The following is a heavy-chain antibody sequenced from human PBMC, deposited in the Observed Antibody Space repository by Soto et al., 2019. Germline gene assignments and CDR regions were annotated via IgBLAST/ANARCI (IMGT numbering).Heavy chain of an antibody. Sequence: QVQLVESGGGVVQPGRSLRLSCAASGFTFSSYGMHWVRQAPGKGLEWVAVIWYDGSNKYYADSVKGRFTISRDNSKNTLYLQMNSLRAEDTAVYYCARARTSRITIFGVVTYGMDVWGQGTTVTVSS. CDR3: ARARTSRITIFGVVTYGMDV. D-gene: IGHD3-3*01. CDR2: IWYDGSNK. V-gene: IGHV3-33*01. J-gene: IGHJ6*02. CDR1: GFTFSSYG.